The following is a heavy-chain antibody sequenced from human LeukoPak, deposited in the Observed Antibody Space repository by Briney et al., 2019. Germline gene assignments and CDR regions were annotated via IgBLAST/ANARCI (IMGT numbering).Heavy chain of an antibody. V-gene: IGHV3-33*01. D-gene: IGHD2/OR15-2a*01. CDR3: AVEYNSSPYAFDI. Sequence: AVSLRLSCAASGFTFSSYGMHWVRQAPGKGLEWVAVIWYDGSNKYYADSVKGRFTISRDNSMNTLYLQMNSLRVEDTAVYYCAVEYNSSPYAFDIWGQGTKVTVSS. CDR1: GFTFSSYG. J-gene: IGHJ3*02. CDR2: IWYDGSNK.